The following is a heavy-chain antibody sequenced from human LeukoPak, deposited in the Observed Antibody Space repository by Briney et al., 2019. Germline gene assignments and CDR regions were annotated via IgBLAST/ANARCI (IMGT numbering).Heavy chain of an antibody. V-gene: IGHV3-7*03. D-gene: IGHD2-8*01. CDR3: ARDRVGDIVLMVYARDFDY. J-gene: IGHJ4*02. Sequence: PGGSLRLSCAASGFIFNSYWMNWLRRAPGKGLEWVANVDQDGSEKYYVDSVKGRFTISRDNAKNSLYLQMNSLRAEDTAVYYCARDRVGDIVLMVYARDFDYWGQGTLVTVSS. CDR2: VDQDGSEK. CDR1: GFIFNSYW.